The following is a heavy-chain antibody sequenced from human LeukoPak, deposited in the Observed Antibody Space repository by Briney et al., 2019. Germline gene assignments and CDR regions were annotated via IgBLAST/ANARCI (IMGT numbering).Heavy chain of an antibody. Sequence: GGSLRLSCAASGFTFDDYAMHWVRQAPGKGLEWVSLISGAGGRTSYADSVKGRFTISRDSSKNSLYLQIDSLRTEDTALYYCAKDLDSSPAYWGQGTLVTVSS. J-gene: IGHJ4*02. CDR1: GFTFDDYA. V-gene: IGHV3-43*02. D-gene: IGHD6-13*01. CDR3: AKDLDSSPAY. CDR2: ISGAGGRT.